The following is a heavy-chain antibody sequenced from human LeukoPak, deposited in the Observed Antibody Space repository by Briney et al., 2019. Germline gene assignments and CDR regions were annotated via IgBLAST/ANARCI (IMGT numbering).Heavy chain of an antibody. Sequence: PGGSLRLSCAASGFTFSSYWMHWVRQAPGKGLVWVSHINTDGSSTTYADSVKGRFTISRDNAKKTLYLQMKSLRAEDTAVYYCARGGPLARTTDYWGQGTLVTVSP. D-gene: IGHD1-1*01. CDR1: GFTFSSYW. CDR3: ARGGPLARTTDY. CDR2: INTDGSST. V-gene: IGHV3-74*01. J-gene: IGHJ4*02.